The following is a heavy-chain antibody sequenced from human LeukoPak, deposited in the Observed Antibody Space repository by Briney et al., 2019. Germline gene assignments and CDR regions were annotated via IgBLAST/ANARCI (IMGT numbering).Heavy chain of an antibody. CDR1: GYSISNGCY. J-gene: IGHJ4*02. V-gene: IGHV4-38-2*02. Sequence: PSETLSLTCTVSGYSISNGCYWGWIRQPPGKGLEWVGSIYHRGSTYYNPSLGSRVTISLDRSKKKFSLKLTSVTAADTAVYFCARGAEYYAIWRGYAGYSDYWGQGISVTVSS. CDR3: ARGAEYYAIWRGYAGYSDY. CDR2: IYHRGST. D-gene: IGHD3-3*01.